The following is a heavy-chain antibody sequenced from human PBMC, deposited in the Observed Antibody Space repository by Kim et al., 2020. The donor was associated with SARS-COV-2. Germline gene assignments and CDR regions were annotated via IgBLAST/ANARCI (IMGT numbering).Heavy chain of an antibody. V-gene: IGHV3-33*01. D-gene: IGHD3-10*01. CDR3: ARGDGGYYGSGSYYNGDAFDI. CDR1: GFTFSSYG. CDR2: IWYDGSNK. J-gene: IGHJ3*02. Sequence: GGSLRLSCAASGFTFSSYGMHWVRQAPGKGLEWVAVIWYDGSNKYYADSVKGRFIISRDNSKNTLYLQMNSLRAEDTAVYYCARGDGGYYGSGSYYNGDAFDIWGQGTMVTVSS.